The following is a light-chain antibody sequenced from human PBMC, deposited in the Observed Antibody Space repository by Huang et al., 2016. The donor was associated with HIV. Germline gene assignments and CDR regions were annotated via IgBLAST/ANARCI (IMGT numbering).Light chain of an antibody. CDR2: GAS. CDR3: QQYNNWPPT. J-gene: IGKJ4*01. Sequence: EIVMTQSPATLSVSPGERATLSCRAGQSVSSNLAWYQQKPGQAPMLLIYGASTRATGIPARFSGSGSGTEFTLTIGSLQSEDFAVYFCQQYNNWPPTFGGGTKVEIK. V-gene: IGKV3-15*01. CDR1: QSVSSN.